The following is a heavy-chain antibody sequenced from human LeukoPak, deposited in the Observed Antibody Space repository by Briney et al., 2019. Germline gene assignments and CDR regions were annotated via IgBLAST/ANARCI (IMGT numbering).Heavy chain of an antibody. CDR2: ISSSGTTI. CDR3: ARAGKHCSGGSCYYGFYGMDV. CDR1: GFTFSDYY. V-gene: IGHV3-11*01. J-gene: IGHJ6*02. Sequence: GGSLRLSCAASGFTFSDYYMSWIRQAPGEGLEWVSYISSSGTTIYYADSVKGRFTISRDNAKNSLYLQMNSLRAEDTAVYYCARAGKHCSGGSCYYGFYGMDVWGQGTTVTVSS. D-gene: IGHD2-15*01.